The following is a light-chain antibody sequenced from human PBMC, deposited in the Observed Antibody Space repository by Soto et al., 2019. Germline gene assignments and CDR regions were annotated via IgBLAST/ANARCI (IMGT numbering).Light chain of an antibody. Sequence: AIQLTQSPSSLSASVGDRVTITCRASQGISSALAWYQQKPGKAPKLLIYDASSLESGVPSRFSGSGSGTDFTLTISSLQPEDFATYYCQQFNNYPHGAITFGQGTRLDSK. CDR1: QGISSA. J-gene: IGKJ5*01. CDR2: DAS. V-gene: IGKV1D-13*01. CDR3: QQFNNYPHGAIT.